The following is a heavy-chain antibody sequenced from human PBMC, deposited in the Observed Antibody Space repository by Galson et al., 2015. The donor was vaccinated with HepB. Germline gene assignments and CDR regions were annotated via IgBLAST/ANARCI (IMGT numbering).Heavy chain of an antibody. CDR2: ISYDGSNK. D-gene: IGHD5-18*01. CDR1: GFTFSSYA. J-gene: IGHJ6*02. V-gene: IGHV3-30-3*01. Sequence: SLRLSCAASGFTFSSYAMHWVRQAPGKGLEWVAVISYDGSNKYYADSVKGRFTISRDNSKNTLYLQMNSLRAEDTAVYYCARVNTAGDYYYGMDVWGQGTTVTVSS. CDR3: ARVNTAGDYYYGMDV.